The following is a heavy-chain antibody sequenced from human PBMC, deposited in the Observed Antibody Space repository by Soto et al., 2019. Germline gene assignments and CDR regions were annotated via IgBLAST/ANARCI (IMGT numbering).Heavy chain of an antibody. CDR3: AKDETATYYYGMDV. Sequence: VGSLRLSCAASGFTFSSYGMHWVRQAPGKGLEWVAVISYDGSNKYYADSVKGRFTISRDNSKNTLYLQMNSLRAEDTAVYYCAKDETATYYYGMDVWGQGTTVTVSS. J-gene: IGHJ6*02. V-gene: IGHV3-30*18. CDR2: ISYDGSNK. CDR1: GFTFSSYG.